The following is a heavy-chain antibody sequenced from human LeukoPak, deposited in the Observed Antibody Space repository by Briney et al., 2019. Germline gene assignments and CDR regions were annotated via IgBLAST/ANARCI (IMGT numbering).Heavy chain of an antibody. CDR1: GYTFTTYG. CDR3: ARDHTAVRPNWFDP. V-gene: IGHV1-18*01. D-gene: IGHD5-18*01. Sequence: ASVKVSCQASGYTFTTYGITWMRQAPGPGLEWMGWISAYNGNTNYAQKLQGRVTMTTDTSTSTAYMELRSLRSDDTAVYYCARDHTAVRPNWFDPWGQGTLVTVSS. J-gene: IGHJ5*02. CDR2: ISAYNGNT.